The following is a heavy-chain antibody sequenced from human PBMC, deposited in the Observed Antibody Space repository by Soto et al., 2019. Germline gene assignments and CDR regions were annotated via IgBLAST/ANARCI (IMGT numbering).Heavy chain of an antibody. J-gene: IGHJ6*02. CDR2: ISYDGRNK. CDR1: GLTFSSYA. Sequence: GGSLRFCCAASGLTFSSYAMQWVRQAPGKGLEWVAVISYDGRNKYYADSVKGRFTISRDNSKNTLYLEMNSLRVEDTAVYHCVRDTAYCSGGTCYSSHDMDVWGQGTTVTVSS. V-gene: IGHV3-30*04. CDR3: VRDTAYCSGGTCYSSHDMDV. D-gene: IGHD2-15*01.